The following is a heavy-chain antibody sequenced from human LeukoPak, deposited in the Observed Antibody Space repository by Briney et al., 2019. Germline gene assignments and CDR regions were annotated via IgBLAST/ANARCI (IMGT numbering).Heavy chain of an antibody. CDR2: IIPIFGTA. J-gene: IGHJ4*02. D-gene: IGHD5-12*01. CDR3: ARDGNIGYSGYDYFDY. CDR1: GGTFSSYA. V-gene: IGHV1-69*05. Sequence: ASVKVSCKASGGTFSSYAISWVRQAPGQGLEWMGRIIPIFGTANYAQKFQGRVTITTDESTSTAYMELSSLRSEDTAVYYCARDGNIGYSGYDYFDYWGQGTLVTVSS.